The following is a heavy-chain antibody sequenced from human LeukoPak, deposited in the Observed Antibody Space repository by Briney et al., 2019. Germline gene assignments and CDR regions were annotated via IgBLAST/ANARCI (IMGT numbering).Heavy chain of an antibody. V-gene: IGHV3-30*18. J-gene: IGHJ4*02. D-gene: IGHD3-16*01. Sequence: GGSLRLSCAASGFTFRSYGMHWVRQAPGKGLEWVAVISYDGSNKYYADSVKGRFTISRDNSKNTLFLQVNSLRVEDTAVYYCAKDFPSPYWGQGTLVTVSS. CDR1: GFTFRSYG. CDR2: ISYDGSNK. CDR3: AKDFPSPY.